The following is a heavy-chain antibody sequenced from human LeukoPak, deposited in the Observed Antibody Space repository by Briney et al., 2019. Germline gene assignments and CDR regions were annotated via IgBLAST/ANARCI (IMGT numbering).Heavy chain of an antibody. Sequence: GGSLRLSCAGSGITFSSYWMHWVRQAPGKGLVWVSRINSDGRSTNYADSVKGRFTISRDNAKNTLYLQMNSLRAEDTAVYYCARSAYPGNSVIEDWGRGTLVTVSS. CDR3: ARSAYPGNSVIED. J-gene: IGHJ4*02. D-gene: IGHD4-23*01. CDR2: INSDGRST. V-gene: IGHV3-74*01. CDR1: GITFSSYW.